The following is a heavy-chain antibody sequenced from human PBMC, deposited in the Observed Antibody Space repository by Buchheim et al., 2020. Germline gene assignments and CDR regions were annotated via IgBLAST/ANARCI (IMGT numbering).Heavy chain of an antibody. CDR2: MNPNSGNT. Sequence: QVQLVQSGAEVKKPGASVKVSCKASGYTFTSYDINWVRQATGQGLEWMGWMNPNSGNTGYAQKFQGRVTMTRNTSISTAYMELSSLRSEDTAVYYCARASYYDILTGYLNYYYYYYMDGWSKGTT. CDR3: ARASYYDILTGYLNYYYYYYMDG. D-gene: IGHD3-9*01. CDR1: GYTFTSYD. V-gene: IGHV1-8*01. J-gene: IGHJ6*03.